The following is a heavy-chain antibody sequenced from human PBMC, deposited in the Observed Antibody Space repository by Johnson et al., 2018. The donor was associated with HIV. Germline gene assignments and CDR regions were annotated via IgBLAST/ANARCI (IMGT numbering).Heavy chain of an antibody. D-gene: IGHD2-21*01. CDR1: GFIFSSYG. J-gene: IGHJ3*02. V-gene: IGHV3-30*18. Sequence: QVQLVESGGGVVQPGGSLRLSCAASGFIFSSYGMHWVRQAPGKGLEWVAVISYDGSNKYYADSVKGRFTISRDNSKNTLYLQMNSLRAEDTAVYYCAKERMGLAYCGGDCWEDAFDIWGQGTMVTVSS. CDR3: AKERMGLAYCGGDCWEDAFDI. CDR2: ISYDGSNK.